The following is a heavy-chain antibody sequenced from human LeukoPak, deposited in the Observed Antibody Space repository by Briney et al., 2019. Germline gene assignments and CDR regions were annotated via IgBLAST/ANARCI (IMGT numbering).Heavy chain of an antibody. D-gene: IGHD5-12*01. Sequence: GASVKVSCKASGYTFVGYYLHWVRQAPGQGLEWMAWIDPYTGNTHYAQKFQGRITVTRDTSVSTTYMELSWLTSVDTARYYCAREYSASEHWGQGTLVTVSS. J-gene: IGHJ4*02. CDR2: IDPYTGNT. V-gene: IGHV1-2*02. CDR3: AREYSASEH. CDR1: GYTFVGYY.